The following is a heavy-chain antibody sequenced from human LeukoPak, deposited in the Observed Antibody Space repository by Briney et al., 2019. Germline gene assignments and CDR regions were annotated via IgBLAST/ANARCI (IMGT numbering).Heavy chain of an antibody. CDR2: INHSGST. CDR1: GGSFSGYY. V-gene: IGHV4-34*01. D-gene: IGHD6-19*01. J-gene: IGHJ4*02. CDR3: AREQWSTPSFDY. Sequence: SETLSLTCAVYGGSFSGYYWSWIRRPPGKGLEWIGEINHSGSTNYNPSLKSRVTISVDTSKNQFSLKLSSVTAADTAVYYCAREQWSTPSFDYWGQGTLVTVSS.